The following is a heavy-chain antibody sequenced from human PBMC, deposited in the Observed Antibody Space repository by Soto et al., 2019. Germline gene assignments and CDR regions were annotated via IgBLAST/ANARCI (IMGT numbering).Heavy chain of an antibody. Sequence: SETLSLTCSVSGGSVSSYFWSWVRQPPGKGLEWIAYIYYSGSTNYNPFLKSRVTISVDASKNQFSLRLRSVTAADTAVYYCARLGGITMVGGVLTAFDIWGQGTMVTVSS. CDR2: IYYSGST. CDR3: ARLGGITMVGGVLTAFDI. CDR1: GGSVSSYF. D-gene: IGHD3-10*01. V-gene: IGHV4-59*08. J-gene: IGHJ3*02.